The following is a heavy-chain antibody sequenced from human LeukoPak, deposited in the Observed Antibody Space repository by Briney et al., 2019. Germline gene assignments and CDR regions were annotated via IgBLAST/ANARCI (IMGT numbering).Heavy chain of an antibody. D-gene: IGHD6-13*01. CDR3: AREIRYSSTRLVWFDP. V-gene: IGHV1-18*01. Sequence: ASVKVSCKASAYTFTSYGISWVRQAPGQGLEWMGWISAYNGNTNYAQKLQGRVTMTTDTSTSTAYMELRSLRSDDTAVYYCAREIRYSSTRLVWFDPWGQGTLVTVSS. CDR1: AYTFTSYG. J-gene: IGHJ5*02. CDR2: ISAYNGNT.